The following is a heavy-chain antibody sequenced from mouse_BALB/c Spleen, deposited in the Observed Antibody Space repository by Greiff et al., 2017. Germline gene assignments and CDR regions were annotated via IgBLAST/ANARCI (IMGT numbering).Heavy chain of an antibody. J-gene: IGHJ2*01. Sequence: EVKLVESGGDLVKPGGSLKLSCAASGFTFSSYGMSWVRQTPDKRLEWVATISSGGSYTYYPDSVKGRFTISRDNAKNTLYLQMSSLKSEDTAMYYWARKGIDYWGQGTTLTVSS. CDR3: ARKGIDY. CDR1: GFTFSSYG. V-gene: IGHV5-6*02. CDR2: ISSGGSYT.